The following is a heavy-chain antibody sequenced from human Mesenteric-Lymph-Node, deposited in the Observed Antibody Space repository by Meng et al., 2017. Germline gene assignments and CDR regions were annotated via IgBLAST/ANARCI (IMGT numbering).Heavy chain of an antibody. J-gene: IGHJ4*02. CDR1: GYTFTGYY. CDR2: INLNSGGT. Sequence: QVQLVQSGAEVKKPGAPVKGSGKASGYTFTGYYIHWVRQAPGQGLEWMGRINLNSGGTNYAQKFQGRVTMTWDTSISAAQMELSSLRSDDTAVYYCAAFYYESSGYFRADYWGQGILVTVSS. D-gene: IGHD3-22*01. V-gene: IGHV1-2*06. CDR3: AAFYYESSGYFRADY.